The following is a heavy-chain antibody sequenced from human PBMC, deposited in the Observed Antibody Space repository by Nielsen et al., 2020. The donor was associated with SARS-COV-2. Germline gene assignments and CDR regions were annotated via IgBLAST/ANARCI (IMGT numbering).Heavy chain of an antibody. CDR3: ARDWSRAFDV. J-gene: IGHJ3*01. V-gene: IGHV3-7*01. CDR2: IKPDGSEK. Sequence: GESLKISCATSGFSFYNAWLSWVRQAPGKGLEWVADIKPDGSEKFYVDSVKGRFTISRDNAKNSMSLQMNSLRVEDTAVYYCARDWSRAFDVWGQGTMVTVSS. CDR1: GFSFYNAW.